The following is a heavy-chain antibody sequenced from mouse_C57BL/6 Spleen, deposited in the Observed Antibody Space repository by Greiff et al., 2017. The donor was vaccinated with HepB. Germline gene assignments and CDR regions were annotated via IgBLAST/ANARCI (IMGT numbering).Heavy chain of an antibody. Sequence: QVQLKQSGPELVKPGASVKISCKASGYAFSSSWMNWVKQRPGKGLEWIGRIYPGDGDTNYNGKFKGKATLTADKSSSTAYMQLSSLTSEDSAVYFCATYDEAVYAMDDWGQGTSVTVSS. CDR2: IYPGDGDT. J-gene: IGHJ4*01. CDR3: ATYDEAVYAMDD. CDR1: GYAFSSSW. V-gene: IGHV1-82*01. D-gene: IGHD2-3*01.